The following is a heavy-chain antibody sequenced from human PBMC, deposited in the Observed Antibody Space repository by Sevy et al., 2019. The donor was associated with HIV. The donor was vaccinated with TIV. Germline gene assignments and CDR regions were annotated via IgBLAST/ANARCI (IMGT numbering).Heavy chain of an antibody. Sequence: GGSLRLSCAASGFTFSSYAMSCVRQAPGKGLEWVSAISGSGGSTYYADSVKGRFTISRDNSKNTLYLQMNSLRAEDTSVYYCAKDPSYYDYGDYERDYWGQGTLVTVSS. CDR3: AKDPSYYDYGDYERDY. CDR2: ISGSGGST. J-gene: IGHJ4*02. CDR1: GFTFSSYA. D-gene: IGHD4-17*01. V-gene: IGHV3-23*01.